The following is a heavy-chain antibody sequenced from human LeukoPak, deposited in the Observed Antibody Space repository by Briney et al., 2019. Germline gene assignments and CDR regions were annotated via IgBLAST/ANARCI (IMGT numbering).Heavy chain of an antibody. D-gene: IGHD2-15*01. CDR3: ARDYCSGGSCYPGGAFDI. CDR1: GYTLRSYG. J-gene: IGHJ3*02. V-gene: IGHV1-2*02. CDR2: INPNSGGT. Sequence: ASVKVSCKASGYTLRSYGITWVRQAPGQGLEWMGWINPNSGGTNYAQKFQGRVTMTRDTSISTAYMELSRLRSDDTAVYYCARDYCSGGSCYPGGAFDIWGQGTMVTVSS.